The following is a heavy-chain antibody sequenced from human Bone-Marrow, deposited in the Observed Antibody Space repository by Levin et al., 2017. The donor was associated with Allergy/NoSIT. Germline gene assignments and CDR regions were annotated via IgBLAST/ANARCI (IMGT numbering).Heavy chain of an antibody. CDR1: GYTFTSYG. CDR3: ARGVSGSGWYWSQQPAEPGDY. J-gene: IGHJ4*02. Sequence: PTASVKVSCKASGYTFTSYGISWVRQAPGQGLEWMGWISAYNGNTNYAQKLQGRVTMTTDTSTSTAYMELRSLRSDDTAVYYCARGVSGSGWYWSQQPAEPGDYWGQGTLVTVSS. D-gene: IGHD6-19*01. V-gene: IGHV1-18*01. CDR2: ISAYNGNT.